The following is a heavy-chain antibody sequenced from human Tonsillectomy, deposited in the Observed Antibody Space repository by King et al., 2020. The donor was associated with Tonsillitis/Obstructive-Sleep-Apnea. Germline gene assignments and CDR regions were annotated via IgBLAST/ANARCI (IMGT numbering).Heavy chain of an antibody. CDR2: IDWDDDK. CDR1: GFSLSTSGMC. CDR3: ARNGAVGIRTSGRDVFDI. V-gene: IGHV2-70*11. Sequence: TLKESGPALVKPTQTLTLTCTFSGFSLSTSGMCVSWIRQPPGKALEWLARIDWDDDKYYSTSLKTRLTISKDTSKNQVVLTMTNMDPVDTATYFCARNGAVGIRTSGRDVFDIWGQGTMVTVSS. D-gene: IGHD1-14*01. J-gene: IGHJ3*02.